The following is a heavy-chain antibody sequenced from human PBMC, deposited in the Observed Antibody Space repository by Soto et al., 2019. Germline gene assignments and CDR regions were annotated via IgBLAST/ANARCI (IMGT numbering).Heavy chain of an antibody. V-gene: IGHV3-74*03. CDR1: GFDFSNSW. Sequence: PGGSLRLSCAASGFDFSNSWMHWVRQVPGKGLVWVSHINSDESSTTYADSVKGRFTISRDNARTTVYLQLDSLRVEDTAVYYCARDKSYALAVWGQGTTVTVSS. D-gene: IGHD4-17*01. CDR2: INSDESST. CDR3: ARDKSYALAV. J-gene: IGHJ6*02.